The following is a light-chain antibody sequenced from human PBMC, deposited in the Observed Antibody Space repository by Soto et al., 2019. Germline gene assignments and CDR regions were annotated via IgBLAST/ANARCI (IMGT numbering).Light chain of an antibody. V-gene: IGLV1-40*01. J-gene: IGLJ1*01. Sequence: QCVRKQAASGSGAPGGGGSISCTGSSSNIGAGYDVHWYQQRPGTAPKLLIYGNSNRPSGVPDRFSGSKSGTSASLAITGLQAEDEADYYCQSYDSSLSGSCVFGTGTKVTVL. CDR2: GNS. CDR3: QSYDSSLSGSCV. CDR1: SSNIGAGYD.